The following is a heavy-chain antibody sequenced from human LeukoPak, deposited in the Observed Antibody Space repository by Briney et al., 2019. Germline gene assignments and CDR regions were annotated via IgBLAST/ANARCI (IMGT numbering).Heavy chain of an antibody. CDR1: GFTLSTYG. V-gene: IGHV3-30*18. J-gene: IGHJ5*02. CDR3: AKDLYGSDWYNYFDP. D-gene: IGHD6-19*01. Sequence: GGSLRLSCAAFGFTLSTYGMHWVRQAPGKGLEWVAMISHDGNSKQYADFAKGRFTISRDNSKNTLYLQVNSLTTEDTAVYHCAKDLYGSDWYNYFDPWGQGALVTVSS. CDR2: ISHDGNSK.